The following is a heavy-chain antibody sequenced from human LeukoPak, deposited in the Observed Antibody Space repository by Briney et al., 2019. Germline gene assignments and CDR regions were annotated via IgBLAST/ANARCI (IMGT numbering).Heavy chain of an antibody. D-gene: IGHD3-22*01. Sequence: KPSETLSLTCTVSGGSISSYYWSWLRQPAGEGLEWIGRIYTSGSTNYNPSLKSRVTISVDTSKNQFSLKLSSVTAADTAVYYCTRGSIAYYYMDVWGKGTTVTISS. V-gene: IGHV4-4*07. CDR3: TRGSIAYYYMDV. CDR1: GGSISSYY. CDR2: IYTSGST. J-gene: IGHJ6*03.